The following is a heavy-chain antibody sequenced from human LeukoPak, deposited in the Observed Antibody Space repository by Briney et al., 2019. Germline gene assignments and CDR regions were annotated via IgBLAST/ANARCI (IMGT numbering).Heavy chain of an antibody. V-gene: IGHV1-2*02. CDR3: AREWELHAYFDY. CDR1: GYTFTGYY. D-gene: IGHD1-26*01. Sequence: ASVKVSCKASGYTFTGYYMHWVRQAPGQGLEWMGWINPNSGGTNYAQKFQGRVTMTRDTSISTAYMELSRLRSDDTAAYYCAREWELHAYFDYWGQGTLVTVSS. J-gene: IGHJ4*02. CDR2: INPNSGGT.